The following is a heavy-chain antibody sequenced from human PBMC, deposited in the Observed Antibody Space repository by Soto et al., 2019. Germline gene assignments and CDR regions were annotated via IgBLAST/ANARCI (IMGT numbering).Heavy chain of an antibody. Sequence: EVKLLESGGNLVQPGGSLRLSCAASGFTFNAFVMTWVRQAPGKGLEYVSSITASGDIDAYADSVRGRFTITRDNSRDTLSLQMNNLGVDDTAIYYCAKGSSREGYTWGQGTLVTVSS. CDR2: ITASGDID. CDR3: AKGSSREGYT. V-gene: IGHV3-23*01. J-gene: IGHJ5*02. D-gene: IGHD5-12*01. CDR1: GFTFNAFV.